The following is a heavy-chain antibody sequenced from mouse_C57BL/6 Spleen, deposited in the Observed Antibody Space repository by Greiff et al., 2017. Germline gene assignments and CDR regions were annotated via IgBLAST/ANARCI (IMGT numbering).Heavy chain of an antibody. Sequence: QVQLQQSGAELVKPGASVKLSCKASGYTFTEYTIHWVQQRSGQGLEWIGRFYPGSGSIKYNEKFKAKATLTADKSSSTVYMELSRLTSEDSAVDVCARHGDDDGSGGFGDWGQGTLVTVSA. J-gene: IGHJ3*02. CDR3: ARHGDDDGSGGFGD. CDR1: GYTFTEYT. D-gene: IGHD1-1*01. V-gene: IGHV1-62-2*01. CDR2: FYPGSGSI.